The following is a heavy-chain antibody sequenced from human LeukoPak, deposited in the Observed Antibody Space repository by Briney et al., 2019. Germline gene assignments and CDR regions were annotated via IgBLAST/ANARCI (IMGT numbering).Heavy chain of an antibody. CDR3: ARAPPIDYYGFYMDV. Sequence: SETLSLTCTVSGYSISSGYYWGWIRQPPGKGLEWIGSIYHSGSTYYSPSLKSRVTISVDTSKNQFSLKLSSVTAADTAVYYCARAPPIDYYGFYMDVWGKGTTVTVSS. V-gene: IGHV4-38-2*02. D-gene: IGHD3-10*01. CDR1: GYSISSGYY. J-gene: IGHJ6*03. CDR2: IYHSGST.